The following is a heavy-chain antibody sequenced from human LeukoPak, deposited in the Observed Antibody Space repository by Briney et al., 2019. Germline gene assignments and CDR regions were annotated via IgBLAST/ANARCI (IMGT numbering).Heavy chain of an antibody. CDR1: GFTFDDYA. Sequence: GRSLRLSCAASGFTFDDYAMHWVRQAPGKGLEWVSGITWNSGPIGYADSVKGRFTITRDNAKSSLYLQMNSLRPEDTALYFCVKDREYSGYDSSGAFDSCGQGTMVTVSS. CDR3: VKDREYSGYDSSGAFDS. J-gene: IGHJ3*02. D-gene: IGHD5-12*01. CDR2: ITWNSGPI. V-gene: IGHV3-9*01.